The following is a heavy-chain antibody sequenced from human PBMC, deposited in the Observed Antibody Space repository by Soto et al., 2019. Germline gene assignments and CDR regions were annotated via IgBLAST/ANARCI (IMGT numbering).Heavy chain of an antibody. D-gene: IGHD3-16*01. Sequence: QITLKESGPTLVKPTQTLTLTCIFSGFSFSADGVGVGWIRQPPGKALEWLALIYWDDDTRYRPSLQSRLTITKASSKTQVVLTMTHMDPLDTATYYCAHAFGGTSWPNDAFDVWGQGTVVTVSS. CDR2: IYWDDDT. J-gene: IGHJ3*01. V-gene: IGHV2-5*02. CDR3: AHAFGGTSWPNDAFDV. CDR1: GFSFSADGVG.